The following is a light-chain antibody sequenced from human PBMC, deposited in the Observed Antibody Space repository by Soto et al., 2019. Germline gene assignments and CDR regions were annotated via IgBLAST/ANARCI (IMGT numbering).Light chain of an antibody. CDR1: QSVSSSY. Sequence: IVLTQSPGTLSLSPGERATLSCRASQSVSSSYLAWYQQKPGQAPRLLIYGASSRATAIPDRFSGSGSGTDFTLTISRLEPEDFAVYYCQQYGSSPLTFGGGTKVEIK. V-gene: IGKV3-20*01. J-gene: IGKJ4*01. CDR2: GAS. CDR3: QQYGSSPLT.